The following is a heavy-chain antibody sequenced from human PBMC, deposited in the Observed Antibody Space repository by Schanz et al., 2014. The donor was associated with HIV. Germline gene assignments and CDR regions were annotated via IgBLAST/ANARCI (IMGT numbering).Heavy chain of an antibody. CDR3: ARILDYYDSSGFDY. D-gene: IGHD3-22*01. CDR2: ISSSGRYI. CDR1: GFTFRTFS. J-gene: IGHJ4*02. V-gene: IGHV3-21*04. Sequence: VQLVESGGGVVQPGRSLRLSCAASGFTFRTFSMNWVRQAPGKGLEWVSSISSSGRYIYYADSVKGRFTISRDNSKKTLYLQMNSLRADDTAVYYCARILDYYDSSGFDYWGQGVLVTVSS.